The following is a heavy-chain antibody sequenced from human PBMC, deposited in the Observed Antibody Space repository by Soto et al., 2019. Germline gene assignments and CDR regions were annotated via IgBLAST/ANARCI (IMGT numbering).Heavy chain of an antibody. CDR1: SGTISSYY. J-gene: IGHJ4*02. Sequence: SGTLSITCTVSSGTISSYYWSWIRKPPGKGLEWIGYIYYSGSTNYNPSLKSRVTISVDTSKNQFSLKLSSVTAADTAVYYCARGTRQLVHPSDYWGQGTLVTVSS. CDR2: IYYSGST. V-gene: IGHV4-59*01. CDR3: ARGTRQLVHPSDY. D-gene: IGHD6-6*01.